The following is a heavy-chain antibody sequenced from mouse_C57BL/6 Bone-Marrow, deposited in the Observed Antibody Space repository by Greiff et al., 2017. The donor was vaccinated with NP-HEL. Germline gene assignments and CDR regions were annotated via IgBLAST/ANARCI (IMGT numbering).Heavy chain of an antibody. CDR1: GYTFTSYG. V-gene: IGHV1-81*01. D-gene: IGHD1-1*01. CDR3: ATPITTVGYWYFDV. J-gene: IGHJ1*03. Sequence: QVQLQQSGAELARPGASVKLSCKASGYTFTSYGISWVKQSTGQGLEWIGEIYPRSGNTYYNEKFKGKATLTADKSSSTAYMEVRSLTSEDSAVYFCATPITTVGYWYFDVWGTGTTVTVSS. CDR2: IYPRSGNT.